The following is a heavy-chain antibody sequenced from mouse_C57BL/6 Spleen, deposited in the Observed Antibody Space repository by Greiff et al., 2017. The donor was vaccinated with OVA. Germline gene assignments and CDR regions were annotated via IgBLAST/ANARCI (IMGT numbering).Heavy chain of an antibody. D-gene: IGHD2-4*01. CDR2: IYPGDGDT. J-gene: IGHJ2*01. CDR1: GYAFSSYW. Sequence: QVQLKESGAELVKPGASVKISCKASGYAFSSYWMNWVKQRPGKGLEWIGQIYPGDGDTNYNGKFKGKATLTADKSSSTAYMQLSSLTSEDSAVYFCASFYYDYEGFDYWGQGTTLTVSS. V-gene: IGHV1-80*01. CDR3: ASFYYDYEGFDY.